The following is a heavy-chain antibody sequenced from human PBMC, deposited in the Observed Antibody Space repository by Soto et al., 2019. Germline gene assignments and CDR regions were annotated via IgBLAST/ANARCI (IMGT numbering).Heavy chain of an antibody. V-gene: IGHV3-66*01. CDR1: GFTASTKY. Sequence: EVQLVESGGGLVQPGGSLRLSCAASGFTASTKYMSWVGRAPGKGLEWVSVIYSGGSTFYADSVRGRFTISRDNSKNTVNLQMNSLRAEDTAVYYCARDPWAADYWGQGTLVTVSS. CDR2: IYSGGST. D-gene: IGHD3-16*01. J-gene: IGHJ4*02. CDR3: ARDPWAADY.